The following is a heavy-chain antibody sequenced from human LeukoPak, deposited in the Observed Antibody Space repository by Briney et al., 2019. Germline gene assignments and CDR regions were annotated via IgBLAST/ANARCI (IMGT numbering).Heavy chain of an antibody. CDR2: INHSGST. CDR3: ARDRSGWYGRYFDY. J-gene: IGHJ4*02. V-gene: IGHV4-34*01. Sequence: SETLSLTCAVYGGSFSGYYWSWIRQPPGKGLEWIGEINHSGSTNYNPSLKSRVTISVDTSKNQFSLKLSSVTAADTAVYYCARDRSGWYGRYFDYWRQGTLVTVSS. D-gene: IGHD6-19*01. CDR1: GGSFSGYY.